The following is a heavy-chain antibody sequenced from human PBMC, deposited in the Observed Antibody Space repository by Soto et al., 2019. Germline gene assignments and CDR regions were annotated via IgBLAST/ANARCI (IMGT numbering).Heavy chain of an antibody. V-gene: IGHV4-59*01. Sequence: SETLSLTCTFSGGSISSNYWTWIRQPPGKGLEWMGYVYNSRSTNYNPSLKSRVTISEDTSKSQFSLKVNSMTAADTAVYYCARYRREAVAGYTLDNWGQGIVVTVSS. CDR3: ARYRREAVAGYTLDN. CDR2: VYNSRST. CDR1: GGSISSNY. D-gene: IGHD6-13*01. J-gene: IGHJ4*02.